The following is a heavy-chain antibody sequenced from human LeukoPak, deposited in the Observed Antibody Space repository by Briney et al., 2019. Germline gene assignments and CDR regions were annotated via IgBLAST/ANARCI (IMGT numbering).Heavy chain of an antibody. V-gene: IGHV4-59*01. CDR1: GGSISSYY. Sequence: PSETLSLTCTVSGGSISSYYWSWIRQPPGKGLEWIGYIYYSGSTNYNPSLKSRVTISVDTSKNQFSLKLSSVTAADTAVYYCARDDGGNFAFDIWGQGTMVTVSS. CDR2: IYYSGST. CDR3: ARDDGGNFAFDI. J-gene: IGHJ3*02. D-gene: IGHD4-23*01.